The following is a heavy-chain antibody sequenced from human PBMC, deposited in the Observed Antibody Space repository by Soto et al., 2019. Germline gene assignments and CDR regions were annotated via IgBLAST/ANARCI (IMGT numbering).Heavy chain of an antibody. D-gene: IGHD2-15*01. Sequence: ASVKVSRMASGYTFTRYTMNWVLQAPGQMLEWMGWINPDNGNTKSSQKFQDRVIITRDTSASTAYMDLGSLRSEDTAVYYCARGIATGQLDPWGQGTLVSVS. CDR1: GYTFTRYT. J-gene: IGHJ5*02. V-gene: IGHV1-3*01. CDR2: INPDNGNT. CDR3: ARGIATGQLDP.